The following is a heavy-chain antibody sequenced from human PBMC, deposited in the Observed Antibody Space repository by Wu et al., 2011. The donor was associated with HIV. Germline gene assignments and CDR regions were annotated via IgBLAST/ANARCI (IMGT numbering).Heavy chain of an antibody. CDR1: GFTFSSYG. Sequence: QVQLVESGEAWSSLGSLRLSCAASGFTFSSYGMHWVRQAPGKGLEWVAFIRYDGSNKYYADSVKGRFTISRDNSKNTLYLQMNSLRAEDTAVYYCAKDPSGASYSSYNMDVWGQGTTVTVSS. J-gene: IGHJ6*02. CDR2: IRYDGSNK. D-gene: IGHD5-18*01. CDR3: AKDPSGASYSSYNMDV. V-gene: IGHV3-30*02.